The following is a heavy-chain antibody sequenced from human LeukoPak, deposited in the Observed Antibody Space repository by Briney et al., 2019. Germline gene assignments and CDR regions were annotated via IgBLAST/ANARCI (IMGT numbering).Heavy chain of an antibody. CDR3: AKEVGGSGSF. V-gene: IGHV3-7*01. Sequence: GSLRLSCAASGFTFSDYWMTWVRQAPGKGLEWVANIKQDGSKKYYVDSVKGRSTISRDNAKNSLHLQMNSLRAEDTAVYYCAKEVGGSGSFWGQGTLVTVSS. D-gene: IGHD3-10*01. CDR2: IKQDGSKK. CDR1: GFTFSDYW. J-gene: IGHJ4*02.